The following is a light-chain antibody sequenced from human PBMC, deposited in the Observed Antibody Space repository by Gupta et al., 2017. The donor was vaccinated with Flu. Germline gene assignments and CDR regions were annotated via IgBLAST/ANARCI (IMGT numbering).Light chain of an antibody. Sequence: EIVLTRSPGTLSLSPGERATLSCWASQSVSSNYLAWYQQKPGQAPRLLIYGASSRATGIPDRFSGSGSGTDFTLTISRLEPEDSAVYYCQQYGSSPGTFGQGTKVEIK. CDR3: QQYGSSPGT. CDR2: GAS. J-gene: IGKJ1*01. V-gene: IGKV3-20*01. CDR1: QSVSSNY.